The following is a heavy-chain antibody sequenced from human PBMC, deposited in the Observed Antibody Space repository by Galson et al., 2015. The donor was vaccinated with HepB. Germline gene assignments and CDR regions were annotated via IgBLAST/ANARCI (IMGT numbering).Heavy chain of an antibody. CDR1: ADSISGYY. CDR3: ARERDGDNYKRAFHM. J-gene: IGHJ3*02. V-gene: IGHV4-59*01. CDR2: IYYSGST. D-gene: IGHD5-24*01. Sequence: SETLSLTCSVSADSISGYYWSWIRQPPGKGLEWIGYIYYSGSTNYNPSLNGRVTISADTSKNQVSLKLSSVTAADTAMYYCARERDGDNYKRAFHMWGQGTMVTVSS.